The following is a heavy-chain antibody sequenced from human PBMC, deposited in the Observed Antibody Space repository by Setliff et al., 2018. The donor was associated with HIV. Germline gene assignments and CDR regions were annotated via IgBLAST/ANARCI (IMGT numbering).Heavy chain of an antibody. CDR3: ASSTPYDYYSYLDV. CDR2: IIPIFGTA. Sequence: SVKVSCKASGGTFTSYAISWVRQAPGQGPEWMGGIIPIFGTANYAQKFQGRVTITADESTSTAYMELSSPRSEDTAVYYCASSTPYDYYSYLDVWGKGTTVTVSS. CDR1: GGTFTSYA. V-gene: IGHV1-69*13. J-gene: IGHJ6*03.